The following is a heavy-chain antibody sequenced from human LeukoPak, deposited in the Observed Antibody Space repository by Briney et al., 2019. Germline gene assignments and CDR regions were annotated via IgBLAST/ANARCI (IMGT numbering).Heavy chain of an antibody. V-gene: IGHV1-18*01. CDR2: ISAYNGNT. CDR1: GYTFTSYG. CDR3: ARDKAAEVAGHYFDY. D-gene: IGHD6-19*01. J-gene: IGHJ4*02. Sequence: ASVKVSCKASGYTFTSYGISWVRQAPGQGLEWMGWISAYNGNTNYAQKLQGRVTMTTDTSTSTAYMELRSLRSDDTAVYYCARDKAAEVAGHYFDYWGQGTLVTVSS.